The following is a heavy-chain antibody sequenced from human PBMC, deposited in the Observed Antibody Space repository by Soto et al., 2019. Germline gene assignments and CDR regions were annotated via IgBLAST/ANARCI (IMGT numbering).Heavy chain of an antibody. CDR2: FVPIVGTT. CDR1: GGTFSSYT. D-gene: IGHD1-26*01. CDR3: AIGSTYSGEFEF. Sequence: VQLVQSGAEVKQPGSSVKVSCKASGGTFSSYTVTWVRQAPGQGLEWMGGFVPIVGTTDYSQNFQCRLTITADESATTGYMELSSLTSDDTARYYCAIGSTYSGEFEFWGQGTLVTVSS. J-gene: IGHJ4*02. V-gene: IGHV1-69*01.